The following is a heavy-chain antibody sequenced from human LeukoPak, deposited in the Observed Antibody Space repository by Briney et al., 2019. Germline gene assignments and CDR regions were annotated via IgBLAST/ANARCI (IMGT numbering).Heavy chain of an antibody. V-gene: IGHV3-48*01. Sequence: GGSLRLSCAASGFTFSDYSMNWVRQAPGKGLEWVSYISGSSSPIYYADSVKGRFTISRDNAKNSLYLQMNSLRAEDTAVYYCARDQVARRTYYYDSGGYYHDAFDIWGQGTMVTVSS. CDR2: ISGSSSPI. J-gene: IGHJ3*02. D-gene: IGHD3-22*01. CDR3: ARDQVARRTYYYDSGGYYHDAFDI. CDR1: GFTFSDYS.